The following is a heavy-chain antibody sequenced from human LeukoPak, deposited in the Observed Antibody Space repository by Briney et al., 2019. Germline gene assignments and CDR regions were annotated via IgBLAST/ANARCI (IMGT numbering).Heavy chain of an antibody. CDR2: IYYSGST. CDR3: ARAVRRSGYYNEIDY. D-gene: IGHD3-3*01. CDR1: GGSISSGDYY. V-gene: IGHV4-30-4*01. Sequence: KTSETLSLTCTVSGGSISSGDYYWTWIRHAPGKGLEWIGYIYYSGSTHYKSSFKSRFTISVDTSKNQFSLKLSSVTAADTAVYYCARAVRRSGYYNEIDYWGQGTLVTVSS. J-gene: IGHJ4*02.